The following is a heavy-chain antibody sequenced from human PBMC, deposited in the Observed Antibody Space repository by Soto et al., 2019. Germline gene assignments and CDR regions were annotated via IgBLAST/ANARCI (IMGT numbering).Heavy chain of an antibody. CDR3: ARASRTMVRGVIITDLGYYYYYMYV. J-gene: IGHJ6*03. V-gene: IGHV1-18*01. Sequence: ASVKVSCKASGYTCTSYGITWVRQAPGQGQEWMGRISAYNGNTNYAQKLQGRVTMTSDTSTSTAYMELRSLRSDDTAVYYCARASRTMVRGVIITDLGYYYYYMYVCGKGTTVTVSS. CDR1: GYTCTSYG. D-gene: IGHD3-10*01. CDR2: ISAYNGNT.